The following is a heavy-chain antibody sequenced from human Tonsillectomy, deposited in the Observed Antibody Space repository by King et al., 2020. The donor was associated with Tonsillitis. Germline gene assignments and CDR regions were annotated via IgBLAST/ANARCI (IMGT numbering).Heavy chain of an antibody. CDR1: GFTFRRNW. D-gene: IGHD3-22*01. Sequence: VQLVESGGGLVQPGGSLRLSCVASGFTFRRNWMSWVRQAPGKGLEWVANIKQDGSEKYYVDSVKGRFTISRDNAQSSVYLKMNSLRAEDTAVYSCAEENSGCYDDVFDIWGHGTMVTVSS. CDR2: IKQDGSEK. CDR3: AEENSGCYDDVFDI. V-gene: IGHV3-7*01. J-gene: IGHJ3*02.